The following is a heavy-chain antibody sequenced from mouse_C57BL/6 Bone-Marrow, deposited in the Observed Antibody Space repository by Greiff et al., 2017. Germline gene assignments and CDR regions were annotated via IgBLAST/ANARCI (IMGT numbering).Heavy chain of an antibody. V-gene: IGHV1-5*01. CDR1: GYTFTSYW. CDR3: TRCGGFPWYFDV. Sequence: EVKLVESGTVLARPGASVKMSCKTSGYTFTSYWMHWVKQRPGQGLEWIGAIYPGNSDTSYNQKFKGKAKMTAVTSASTAYMELSSLTNEDSAVYYCTRCGGFPWYFDVWGTGTTVTVSS. J-gene: IGHJ1*03. CDR2: IYPGNSDT.